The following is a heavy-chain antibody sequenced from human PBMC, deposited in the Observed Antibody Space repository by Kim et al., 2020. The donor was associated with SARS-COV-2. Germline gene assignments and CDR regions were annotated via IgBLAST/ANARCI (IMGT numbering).Heavy chain of an antibody. D-gene: IGHD3-3*01. J-gene: IGHJ4*02. Sequence: DTPALKGRVAISVDRAKDQFSLKLRSVTAADAAVYYCARHFWRFTAHFDYWGQGTLVTVSS. CDR3: ARHFWRFTAHFDY. V-gene: IGHV4-30-2*03.